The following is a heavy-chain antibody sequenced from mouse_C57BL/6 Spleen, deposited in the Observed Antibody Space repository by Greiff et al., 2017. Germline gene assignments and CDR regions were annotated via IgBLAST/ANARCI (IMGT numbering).Heavy chain of an antibody. D-gene: IGHD2-4*01. Sequence: VQLQQSGAELARPGASVKLSCKASGYTFTSYGISWVKQRTGQGLEWIGEIYPRSGNTYYNEKFKGKATLTADKSSNTAYMELRSLTSEDSAVYFCARGGHYDNDGGAFAYWGQGTLVTVSA. CDR2: IYPRSGNT. J-gene: IGHJ3*01. CDR3: ARGGHYDNDGGAFAY. V-gene: IGHV1-81*01. CDR1: GYTFTSYG.